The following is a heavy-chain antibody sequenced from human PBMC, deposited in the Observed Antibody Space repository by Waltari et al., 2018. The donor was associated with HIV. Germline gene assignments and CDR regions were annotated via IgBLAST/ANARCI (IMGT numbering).Heavy chain of an antibody. CDR2: INHSGST. D-gene: IGHD2-15*01. CDR1: GGSFSGYY. CDR3: ARGAVVVVAAPAYGMDV. V-gene: IGHV4-34*01. J-gene: IGHJ6*02. Sequence: QVQLQQWGAGLLKPSETLSLTCAVYGGSFSGYYWSWIRQPPGKGLEWIGEINHSGSTNYNPSLKSRVTISVDTSKNQFSLKLSSVTAADTAVYYCARGAVVVVAAPAYGMDVWGQGTTVTVSS.